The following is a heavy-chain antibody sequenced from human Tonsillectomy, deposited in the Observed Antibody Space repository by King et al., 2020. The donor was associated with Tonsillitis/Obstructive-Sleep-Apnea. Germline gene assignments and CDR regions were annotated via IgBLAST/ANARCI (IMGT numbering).Heavy chain of an antibody. V-gene: IGHV1-46*01. CDR2: INPSGGST. Sequence: QLVQSGAEVKKPGASVKVSCKASGYTFTTYYMHWVRQAPGQGLEWMGIINPSGGSTSYAQKFQGRVTMTRDTSTSTVYMELSSLGSEDTAVYYCARDLEGYSSGWYGGYYYYYMDVWGKGTTVTVSS. CDR3: ARDLEGYSSGWYGGYYYYYMDV. J-gene: IGHJ6*03. D-gene: IGHD6-19*01. CDR1: GYTFTTYY.